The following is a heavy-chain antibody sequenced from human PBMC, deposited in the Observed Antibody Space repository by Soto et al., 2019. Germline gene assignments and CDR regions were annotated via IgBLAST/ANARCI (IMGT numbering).Heavy chain of an antibody. V-gene: IGHV4-31*11. Sequence: SETLSLTCAVSGASISSDAYYWSWIRQHPGKGLEWIGYISYTGTTYYNPSLKSRVTISVDTPKNQFSLKLTSVTAADTALYYCARYRFSDTWSKFDYWGQGTLVTVS. J-gene: IGHJ4*02. CDR2: ISYTGTT. D-gene: IGHD3-16*02. CDR3: ARYRFSDTWSKFDY. CDR1: GASISSDAYY.